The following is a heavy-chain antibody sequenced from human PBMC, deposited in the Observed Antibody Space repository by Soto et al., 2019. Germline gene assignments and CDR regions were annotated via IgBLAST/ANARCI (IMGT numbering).Heavy chain of an antibody. J-gene: IGHJ5*02. CDR3: ARVPPYYYDSSGYYGGLWFDP. V-gene: IGHV1-18*01. Sequence: ASVKVSCKASGYTFSNFGISWVRQAPGEGLEWMGWISPNSENTKNAQKFQGRVTITRDTSASTAYMELSSLRSEDTAVYYCARVPPYYYDSSGYYGGLWFDPWGQGTLVTVSS. CDR2: ISPNSENT. D-gene: IGHD3-22*01. CDR1: GYTFSNFG.